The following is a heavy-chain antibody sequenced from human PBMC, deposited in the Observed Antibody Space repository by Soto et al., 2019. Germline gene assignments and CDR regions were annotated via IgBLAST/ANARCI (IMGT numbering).Heavy chain of an antibody. CDR2: IRSKANSYAT. J-gene: IGHJ4*02. Sequence: EVQLVESGGGLVQPGGSVKLSCAASGLTFSGSAMHWVRQASGKGLEWVGRIRSKANSYATAYAASVKGRFTISRDDSKNTAYLQMNSLKTEDTAVYYCTSIRDSSGSRPSYWGQGTLVTVSS. V-gene: IGHV3-73*02. CDR1: GLTFSGSA. D-gene: IGHD3-22*01. CDR3: TSIRDSSGSRPSY.